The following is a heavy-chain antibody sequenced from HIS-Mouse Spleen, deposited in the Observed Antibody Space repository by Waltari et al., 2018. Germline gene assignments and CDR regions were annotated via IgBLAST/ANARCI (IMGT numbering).Heavy chain of an antibody. CDR3: ARIAEGYSSGWYAFDY. V-gene: IGHV2-70*15. CDR1: GFPPSPIGMC. D-gene: IGHD6-19*01. J-gene: IGHJ4*02. Sequence: QVTLRDSGPALVKPTQPLTLTCTFSGFPPSPIGMCVTWFRPPPGKALEWLARIDWDDDKYYSTSLKTRLTISKDTSKNQVVLTMTNMDPVDTATYYCARIAEGYSSGWYAFDYWGQGTLVTVSS. CDR2: IDWDDDK.